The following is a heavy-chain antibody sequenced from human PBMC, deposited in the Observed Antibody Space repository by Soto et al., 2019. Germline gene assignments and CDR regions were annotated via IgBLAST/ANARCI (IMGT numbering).Heavy chain of an antibody. J-gene: IGHJ4*02. Sequence: PGGSLRLSCAASGFTFSSYAMSWVRQAPGKGLEWVSAISGSGGSTYYADSVKGRFTISRDNSKNTLYLQMNSLRAEDTAVYYCASSMVRGVQTPYDYWGQGTLVTVSS. CDR1: GFTFSSYA. CDR3: ASSMVRGVQTPYDY. CDR2: ISGSGGST. D-gene: IGHD3-10*01. V-gene: IGHV3-23*01.